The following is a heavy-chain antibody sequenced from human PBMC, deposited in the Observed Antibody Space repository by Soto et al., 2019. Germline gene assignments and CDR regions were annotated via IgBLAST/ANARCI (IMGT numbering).Heavy chain of an antibody. J-gene: IGHJ4*02. CDR2: IYYSGST. CDR3: ARGGRGYSYGLLDY. V-gene: IGHV4-31*03. D-gene: IGHD5-18*01. CDR1: GGSISSGGYY. Sequence: SETLSLTCTVSGGSISSGGYYWSWIRQHPGKGLEWIGYIYYSGSTYYNPSLKSRVTISVDTSKNQFSLKLSSVTAADTAVYYCARGGRGYSYGLLDYWGQGTLVTVSS.